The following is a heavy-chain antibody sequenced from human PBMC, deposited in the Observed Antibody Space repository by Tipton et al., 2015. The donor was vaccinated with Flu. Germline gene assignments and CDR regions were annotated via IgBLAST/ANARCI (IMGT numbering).Heavy chain of an antibody. CDR1: GGSFSGYY. Sequence: TLSLTCAVYGGSFSGYYWSWIRQPPGKGLEWIGEINHSGSTNYNPSLKSRVTISVDTSKNQFSLKLSSVTAADTAVYYCATGFTTYTVWGQGTLVTVSS. V-gene: IGHV4-34*01. J-gene: IGHJ4*02. CDR2: INHSGST. CDR3: ATGFTTYTV. D-gene: IGHD2-2*02.